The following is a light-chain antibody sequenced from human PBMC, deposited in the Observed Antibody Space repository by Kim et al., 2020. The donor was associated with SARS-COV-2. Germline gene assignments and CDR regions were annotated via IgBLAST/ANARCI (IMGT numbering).Light chain of an antibody. J-gene: IGLJ3*02. V-gene: IGLV3-19*01. CDR2: GKN. Sequence: ALGQTVTITCQGDSHRYYYASWYQQKPGQAPVVVIYGKNNRPSGIPDRFSGSRSGNTASLTITGTQAEDEADYYCDSRDSSGNHWLFGGGTQLTVL. CDR3: DSRDSSGNHWL. CDR1: SHRYYY.